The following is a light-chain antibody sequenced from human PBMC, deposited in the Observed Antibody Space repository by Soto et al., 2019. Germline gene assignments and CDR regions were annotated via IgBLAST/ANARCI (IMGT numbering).Light chain of an antibody. V-gene: IGLV2-14*01. J-gene: IGLJ1*01. CDR3: SSYTGRSTLYV. Sequence: QTALTQPASVSGSPGQSITISCTGTSSDVGGYNYVSWYQQHPGKAPKLMIYDVSNRPSGVSNRFSGSKSGNTASLTISGLQAEVEADYYCSSYTGRSTLYVFGTGTKLTGL. CDR1: SSDVGGYNY. CDR2: DVS.